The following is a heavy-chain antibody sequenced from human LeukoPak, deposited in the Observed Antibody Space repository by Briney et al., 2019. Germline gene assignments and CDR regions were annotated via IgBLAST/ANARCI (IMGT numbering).Heavy chain of an antibody. D-gene: IGHD5-18*01. CDR3: ARGGWIQLWPLGY. CDR1: GGSFSGYY. V-gene: IGHV4-34*01. Sequence: SETLSLTCTVYGGSFSGYYWSWIRQPPGKELEWIGEINHSGSTNYNPSLKSRVTISVDTSKNQFSLKLSSVTAADTAVYYCARGGWIQLWPLGYWGQGTLVTVSS. J-gene: IGHJ4*02. CDR2: INHSGST.